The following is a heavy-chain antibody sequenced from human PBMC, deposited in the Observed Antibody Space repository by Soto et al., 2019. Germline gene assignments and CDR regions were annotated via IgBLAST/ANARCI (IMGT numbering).Heavy chain of an antibody. V-gene: IGHV3-33*01. CDR2: IWYDGGNK. D-gene: IGHD3-22*01. CDR3: ARVKHYYDSSGYLGIDY. CDR1: GFIFSTHG. J-gene: IGHJ4*02. Sequence: QVQLVESGGGVVQPGRSLRLSCAASGFIFSTHGMQWVRQAPGKGLEWVGVIWYDGGNKYYADSVKGRFTISRDNSKNTLYLQMNSLRVEDTAVYYCARVKHYYDSSGYLGIDYWGQGTLVTVSS.